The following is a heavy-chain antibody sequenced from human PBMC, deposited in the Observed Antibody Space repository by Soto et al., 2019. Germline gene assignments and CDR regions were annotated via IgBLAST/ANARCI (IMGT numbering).Heavy chain of an antibody. J-gene: IGHJ2*01. D-gene: IGHD1-26*01. Sequence: ASVKVSCKASGGTFSSYAISWVRQAPGERLEWMGWINAGNGNTKNSQKFQGRVTITRDTSASTAYMELSSLRSEDTAVYYCARGGSLYWYFDLWGRGTLVTVSS. CDR3: ARGGSLYWYFDL. V-gene: IGHV1-3*01. CDR1: GGTFSSYA. CDR2: INAGNGNT.